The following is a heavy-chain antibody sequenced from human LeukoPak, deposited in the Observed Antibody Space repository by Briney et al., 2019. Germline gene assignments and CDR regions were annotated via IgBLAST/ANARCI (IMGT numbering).Heavy chain of an antibody. V-gene: IGHV4-4*07. CDR3: ARGNGDFHFDY. Sequence: PSETLSLTCTVSGGSIGSYYWNWIRQPAWKELEWIGRIYASGSTNYNPSLKSRVTMSVDTSKNQFSLRLRYVTAADTAVYYCARGNGDFHFDYWGQGILVTVSS. CDR1: GGSIGSYY. J-gene: IGHJ4*02. D-gene: IGHD4-17*01. CDR2: IYASGST.